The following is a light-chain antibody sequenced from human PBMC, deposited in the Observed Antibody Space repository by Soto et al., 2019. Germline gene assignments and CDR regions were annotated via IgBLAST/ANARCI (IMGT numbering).Light chain of an antibody. CDR3: QQYKGT. V-gene: IGKV3-15*01. Sequence: EIVMMQSPATLSVSPGERATLSCRASQSVSSNLAWYQQKPGQAPRLLIYGASTRATGIPARFSGSGSGTEFTLTISSLQSEDFAVYYCQQYKGTFGQGTKLEIK. CDR2: GAS. J-gene: IGKJ2*01. CDR1: QSVSSN.